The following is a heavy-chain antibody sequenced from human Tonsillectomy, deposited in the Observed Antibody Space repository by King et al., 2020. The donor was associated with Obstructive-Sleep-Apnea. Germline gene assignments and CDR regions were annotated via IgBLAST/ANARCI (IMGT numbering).Heavy chain of an antibody. V-gene: IGHV5-10-1*03. D-gene: IGHD6-13*01. CDR3: ARQGYSSCWVTEY. CDR1: GYSFTNYW. CDR2: IDPSDSYT. J-gene: IGHJ4*02. Sequence: EPQLVQSGAEVKKPGESLRISCKGSGYSFTNYWINWVGQMPGKGMEWMGRIDPSDSYTNYSPSFQGHVTISADKSISTAYLQWSSLKASEPALYYCARQGYSSCWVTEYWGQGTLVTVSS.